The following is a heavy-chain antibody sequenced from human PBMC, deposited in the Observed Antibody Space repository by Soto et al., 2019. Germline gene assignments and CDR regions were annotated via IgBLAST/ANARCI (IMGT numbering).Heavy chain of an antibody. CDR3: AREAEDSGSQTAFDI. Sequence: SVKVSCKASGGTFSSYAISWVRQAPGQGLEWMGGIIPIFGTANYAQKFQGRVTITADKSTSTAYMELSSLRSEDTAVYYCAREAEDSGSQTAFDIWGQGTMVTISS. CDR1: GGTFSSYA. J-gene: IGHJ3*02. V-gene: IGHV1-69*06. D-gene: IGHD1-26*01. CDR2: IIPIFGTA.